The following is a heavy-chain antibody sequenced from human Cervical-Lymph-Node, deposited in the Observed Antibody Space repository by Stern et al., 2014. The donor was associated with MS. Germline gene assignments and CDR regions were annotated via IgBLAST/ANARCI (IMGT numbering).Heavy chain of an antibody. CDR1: GCTFASCG. Sequence: DQLEESGAEVKKPGASVKVSCKASGCTFASCGISWGRQAPGQGLEWMGWISAYNCNTNYAQKLQGRVTMTTDTSTSTAYMELRSLRSDDTAVYYCARGLLGSENAFDIWGQGTMVTVSS. CDR3: ARGLLGSENAFDI. V-gene: IGHV1-18*01. CDR2: ISAYNCNT. D-gene: IGHD2-15*01. J-gene: IGHJ3*02.